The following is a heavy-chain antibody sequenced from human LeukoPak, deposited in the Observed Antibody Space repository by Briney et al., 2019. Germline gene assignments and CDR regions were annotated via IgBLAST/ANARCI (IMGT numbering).Heavy chain of an antibody. CDR3: ARDSGTTGEVKFDP. V-gene: IGHV4-59*12. J-gene: IGHJ5*02. Sequence: PSETLSLTCTVSGGYISSYYWSWIRQPPGEGLEWIGYVYYTGSTNYNPSLKSRVTMSIDTSKNQFSLNLISVTAADTAVYYCARDSGTTGEVKFDPWGQGTLVTVSS. CDR2: VYYTGST. D-gene: IGHD3-10*01. CDR1: GGYISSYY.